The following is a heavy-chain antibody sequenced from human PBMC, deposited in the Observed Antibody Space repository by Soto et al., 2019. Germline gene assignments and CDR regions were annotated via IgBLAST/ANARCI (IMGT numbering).Heavy chain of an antibody. Sequence: PSETLSLTCAVSGYSISSGYYWGWIRQPPGKGLEWLGTTYYGASSYYNPSLRSRITILLDASTNQLSLKLSSVTAADTAVYFCVRVDGRARWYETDSWGQGILVTVSS. D-gene: IGHD6-13*01. V-gene: IGHV4-38-2*01. CDR2: TYYGASS. J-gene: IGHJ4*02. CDR1: GYSISSGYY. CDR3: VRVDGRARWYETDS.